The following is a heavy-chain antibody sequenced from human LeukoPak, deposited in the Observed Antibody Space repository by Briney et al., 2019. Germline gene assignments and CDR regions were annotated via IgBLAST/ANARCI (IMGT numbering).Heavy chain of an antibody. CDR3: AKGPLRGTAAAIDY. CDR1: GFTFNNYG. D-gene: IGHD2-2*01. Sequence: GGSLRLSCAASGFTFNNYGMHWVRQAPGKGLEWVAVISYDGRNKHYPDSVKGRFAISRDISTDTLWLQMDSLRTEDTAVYYCAKGPLRGTAAAIDYWGQRTLVTVSS. J-gene: IGHJ4*02. CDR2: ISYDGRNK. V-gene: IGHV3-30*18.